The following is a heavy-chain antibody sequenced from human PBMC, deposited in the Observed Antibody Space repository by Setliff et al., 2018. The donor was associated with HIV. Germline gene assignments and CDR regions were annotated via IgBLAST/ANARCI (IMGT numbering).Heavy chain of an antibody. Sequence: SETLSLTCTVSGGSISSSSYYCGWIRQPPGKGLEWIGSIYYSWRTYYNPSLKSRVTISVDTSKKQFSLKLSSVTAADTAVYYCARLREGYNFWSGYSYYYYYMDVWGKGTTVTVSS. J-gene: IGHJ6*03. V-gene: IGHV4-39*01. D-gene: IGHD3-3*01. CDR1: GGSISSSSYY. CDR3: ARLREGYNFWSGYSYYYYYMDV. CDR2: IYYSWRT.